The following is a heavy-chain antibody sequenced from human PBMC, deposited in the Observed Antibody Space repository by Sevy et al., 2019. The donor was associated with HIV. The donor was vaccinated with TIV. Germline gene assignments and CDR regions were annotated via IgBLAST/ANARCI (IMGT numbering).Heavy chain of an antibody. CDR2: IYYSGSG. J-gene: IGHJ4*02. Sequence: SETLSLTCDVSGGSVSNGDYYWSWIRQPPGKGLEWFGYIYYSGSGYYNPFLKSLVTISVDTSKNQFSLKLKSVTAADTAIYYCASKRGYTHGPFESWGQGTLVTVSS. CDR1: GGSVSNGDYY. D-gene: IGHD5-12*01. CDR3: ASKRGYTHGPFES. V-gene: IGHV4-30-4*01.